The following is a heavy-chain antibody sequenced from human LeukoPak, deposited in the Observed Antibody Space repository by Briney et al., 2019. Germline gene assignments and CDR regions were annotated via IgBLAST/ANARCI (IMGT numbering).Heavy chain of an antibody. D-gene: IGHD4-17*01. J-gene: IGHJ4*02. Sequence: GGSLRLSCAASGFTFSSYWMHWVRQAPGKGLEWVAVISYDGSNKYYADSVKGRFTISRDNSKNTLYLQMNSLRAEDTAVYYCAKGGDGGGHSVDNWGQGTLVTVSS. CDR3: AKGGDGGGHSVDN. CDR2: ISYDGSNK. V-gene: IGHV3-30*18. CDR1: GFTFSSYW.